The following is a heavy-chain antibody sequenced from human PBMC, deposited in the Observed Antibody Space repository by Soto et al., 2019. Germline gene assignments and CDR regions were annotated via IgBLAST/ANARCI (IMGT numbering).Heavy chain of an antibody. V-gene: IGHV6-1*01. CDR1: GDSVSSNSAA. CDR2: TYYRSKWYN. J-gene: IGHJ4*02. CDR3: ARGSGETGKEGCFDY. D-gene: IGHD7-27*01. Sequence: KQSQTLSLTCAISGDSVSSNSAARNWIRQSPSRGLEWLGRTYYRSKWYNDYAASVKSRITINPGTSKNQFSLQLNSVTPEDTAVYYCARGSGETGKEGCFDYWGQGTLVTVSS.